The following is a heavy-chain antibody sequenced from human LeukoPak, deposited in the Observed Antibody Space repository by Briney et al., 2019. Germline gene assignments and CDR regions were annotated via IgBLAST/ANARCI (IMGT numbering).Heavy chain of an antibody. D-gene: IGHD4-11*01. CDR1: GFTFSIYW. CDR2: IKQDGSEK. CDR3: ARGYGNYGY. V-gene: IGHV3-7*01. J-gene: IGHJ4*02. Sequence: GGSLRLSCAASGFTFSIYWMSWVRQAPGKGLEWVANIKQDGSEKYYVDSVKGRFTISRDNAKNSLYLQMNSLRAEDTAVYYCARGYGNYGYWGQGTLVTVSS.